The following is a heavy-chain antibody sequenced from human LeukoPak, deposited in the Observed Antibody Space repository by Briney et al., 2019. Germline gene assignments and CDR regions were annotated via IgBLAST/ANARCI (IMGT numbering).Heavy chain of an antibody. J-gene: IGHJ5*02. D-gene: IGHD3-10*01. CDR3: ARARVLLWFGDRNWFDP. CDR2: INTNTGNP. V-gene: IGHV7-4-1*02. CDR1: GSTFTSYA. Sequence: ASVKVSCKASGSTFTSYAMNWVRQAPGQGLEWMGWINTNTGNPTYAQGFTGRFVFSLDTSVSTAYLQISSLKAEDTAVYYCARARVLLWFGDRNWFDPWGQGTLVTVSS.